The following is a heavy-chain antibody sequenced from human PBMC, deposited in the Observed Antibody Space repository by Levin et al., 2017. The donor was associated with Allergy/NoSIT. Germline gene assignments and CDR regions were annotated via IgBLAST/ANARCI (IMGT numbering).Heavy chain of an antibody. CDR3: ARGQINRQYQLLY. CDR1: GYTFTSYY. D-gene: IGHD2-2*01. CDR2: INPSGGST. V-gene: IGHV1-46*01. Sequence: RGESLKISCKASGYTFTSYYMHWVRQAPGQGLEWMGIINPSGGSTSYAQKFQGRVTMTRDTSTSTVYMELSSLRSEDTAVYYCARGQINRQYQLLYWGQGTLVTVSS. J-gene: IGHJ4*02.